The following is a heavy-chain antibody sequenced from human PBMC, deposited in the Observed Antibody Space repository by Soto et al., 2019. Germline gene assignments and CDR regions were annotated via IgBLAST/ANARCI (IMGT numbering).Heavy chain of an antibody. V-gene: IGHV1-69*02. CDR2: IIPILGIA. CDR3: ARAAGKTHFAY. D-gene: IGHD6-13*01. J-gene: IGHJ4*02. CDR1: GGTFSSYT. Sequence: QVQLVQSGAEVKKPGSSVKVSCKASGGTFSSYTISWVRQAPGQGREWMGRIIPILGIANYAQKFQGRVTITADKSTSTAYMELSSLSSEDTAVYYCARAAGKTHFAYWGQGTLVTVSA.